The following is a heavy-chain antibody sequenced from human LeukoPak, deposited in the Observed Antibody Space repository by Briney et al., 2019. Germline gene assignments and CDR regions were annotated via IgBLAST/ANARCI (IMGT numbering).Heavy chain of an antibody. J-gene: IGHJ5*02. V-gene: IGHV3-48*03. CDR3: ARVEDYYGSGSYYP. Sequence: PGGSLRLSCAASGFTFSSYEMNWVRQAPGKGLEWVSYISSSGSTIYYADSVKGRFTISRDNAKNSLYLQMNSLRAEDTAVYYCARVEDYYGSGSYYPWGQGTLVTVSS. D-gene: IGHD3-10*01. CDR1: GFTFSSYE. CDR2: ISSSGSTI.